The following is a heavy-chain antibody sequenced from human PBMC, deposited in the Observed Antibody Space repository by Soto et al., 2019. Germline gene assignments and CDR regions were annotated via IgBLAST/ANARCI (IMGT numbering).Heavy chain of an antibody. D-gene: IGHD3-10*01. CDR3: AKDNGNYGSGSFSH. CDR2: LSGTGDST. CDR1: GFTFSSYA. V-gene: IGHV3-23*01. Sequence: GGSLRLSCAASGFTFSSYAMSWVRQAPGKGLEWVSALSGTGDSTDYANSVKGRFTISRDDSKTTLYLQMSSLRAEDTAIYYGAKDNGNYGSGSFSHWGQGTLVTVSS. J-gene: IGHJ4*02.